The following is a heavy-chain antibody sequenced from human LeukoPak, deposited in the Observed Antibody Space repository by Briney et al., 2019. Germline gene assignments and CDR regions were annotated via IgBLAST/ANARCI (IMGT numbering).Heavy chain of an antibody. Sequence: PGGSLRLSCAASGFTFRSYAMSWVRQAPGKGLEWVSAISGSGGSTYYADSVKGRFTISKDNSKNTLYLQKNSLRAEDTAVYYGAKVNSAYDFWSGYYTSVSGWFDPWGQGTLVTVSS. D-gene: IGHD3-3*01. CDR3: AKVNSAYDFWSGYYTSVSGWFDP. CDR1: GFTFRSYA. V-gene: IGHV3-23*01. CDR2: ISGSGGST. J-gene: IGHJ5*02.